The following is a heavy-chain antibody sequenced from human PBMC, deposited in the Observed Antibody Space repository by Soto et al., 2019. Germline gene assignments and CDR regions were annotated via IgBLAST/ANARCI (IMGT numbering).Heavy chain of an antibody. J-gene: IGHJ6*03. CDR1: GFTFSSYW. V-gene: IGHV3-74*01. D-gene: IGHD3-10*01. Sequence: EVQLVESGGGLVQPGGSLRLSCAASGFTFSSYWMHWVRQAPGKGLVWVSRINSDGSSTSYADSVKCRFTISRNNAKNKLPLKMKRPRAEDTAVYYCARIPTHGGDTMVRGVKSHYCYMDVWGKGTTVTVSS. CDR2: INSDGSST. CDR3: ARIPTHGGDTMVRGVKSHYCYMDV.